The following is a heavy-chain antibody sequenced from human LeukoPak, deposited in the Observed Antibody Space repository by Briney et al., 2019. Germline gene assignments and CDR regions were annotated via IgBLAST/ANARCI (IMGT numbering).Heavy chain of an antibody. D-gene: IGHD6-13*01. CDR1: GFTFRLYA. CDR2: ITGSADNT. CDR3: AKGDGSWNFDY. V-gene: IGHV3-23*01. J-gene: IGHJ4*02. Sequence: PGGSLRVYCAASGFTFRLYAMSWVRQVPGKGLEWVSGITGSADNTYYADSVKGRFTISRDNAKNTLYLQMNSLRAEDTAVYYCAKGDGSWNFDYWGQGTLVTVSS.